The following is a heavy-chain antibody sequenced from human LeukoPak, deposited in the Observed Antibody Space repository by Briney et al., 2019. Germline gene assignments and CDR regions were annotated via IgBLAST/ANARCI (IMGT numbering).Heavy chain of an antibody. D-gene: IGHD1-7*01. CDR2: INPSGGST. CDR3: ARGVLTGTTLSGYYYMDV. V-gene: IGHV1-46*01. CDR1: GYTFTSYY. Sequence: ASVKVSCKASGYTFTSYYMHWVRQAPGQGLEWMGIINPSGGSTSYAQKFQGRVTMTRDTSTSTVYMELSSLRSEDTAVYYCARGVLTGTTLSGYYYMDVWGKGTTVTVSS. J-gene: IGHJ6*03.